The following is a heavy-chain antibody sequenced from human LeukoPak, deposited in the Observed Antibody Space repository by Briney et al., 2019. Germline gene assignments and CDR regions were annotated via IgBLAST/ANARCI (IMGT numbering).Heavy chain of an antibody. Sequence: ASVKVSCKASGYTFTSYDINWVRQATGRGLEWTGWMNPNSGNTGYAQKFQGRVTMTRNTSISTAYMELSSLRSEDTAVYYCARVDTLRLWFGELSLWGQGTLVTVSS. V-gene: IGHV1-8*01. CDR1: GYTFTSYD. CDR2: MNPNSGNT. D-gene: IGHD3-10*01. CDR3: ARVDTLRLWFGELSL. J-gene: IGHJ4*02.